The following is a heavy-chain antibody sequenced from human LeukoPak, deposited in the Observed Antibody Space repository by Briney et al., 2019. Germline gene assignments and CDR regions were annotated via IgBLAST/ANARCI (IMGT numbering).Heavy chain of an antibody. J-gene: IGHJ4*02. D-gene: IGHD3-3*01. CDR3: ARHRGRSYYDFWSGYPPGYFDY. CDR2: INHSGST. CDR1: GGSISGYY. V-gene: IGHV4-34*01. Sequence: SETLSLTCTVSGGSISGYYWSWIRQPPGKGLEWIGEINHSGSTNYNPSLKSRVTISVDTSKNQFSLKLSSVTAADTAVYYCARHRGRSYYDFWSGYPPGYFDYWGQGTLVTVSS.